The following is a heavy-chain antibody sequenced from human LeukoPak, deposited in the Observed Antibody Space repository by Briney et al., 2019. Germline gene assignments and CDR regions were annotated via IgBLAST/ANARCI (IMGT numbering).Heavy chain of an antibody. CDR2: ISSSGSTI. CDR1: GFTFSSYE. CDR3: ASLGITIFGVELNWFDP. Sequence: PGGSLRLSCAASGFTFSSYEMNWVRQAPGKGLEWVSYISSSGSTIYYADSVKGRFTISRDNAKNSLYLQMNSLRAGDTAVYYCASLGITIFGVELNWFDPWGQGTLVTVSS. D-gene: IGHD3-3*01. J-gene: IGHJ5*02. V-gene: IGHV3-48*03.